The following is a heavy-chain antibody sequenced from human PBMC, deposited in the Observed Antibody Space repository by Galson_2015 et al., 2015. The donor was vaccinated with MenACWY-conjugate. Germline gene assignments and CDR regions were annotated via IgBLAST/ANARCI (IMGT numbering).Heavy chain of an antibody. J-gene: IGHJ4*02. CDR2: ISGSDYTT. CDR3: AKDRGVVGASTF. D-gene: IGHD1-26*01. CDR1: GFIFSHYA. V-gene: IGHV3-23*01. Sequence: SLRLSCAASGFIFSHYAMSWVRQAPGKGLEWVSGISGSDYTTYYADSVKGRFTISRDNSKNTLYLQMNSLRAEDTAVYYCAKDRGVVGASTFWGQGTLVTVSS.